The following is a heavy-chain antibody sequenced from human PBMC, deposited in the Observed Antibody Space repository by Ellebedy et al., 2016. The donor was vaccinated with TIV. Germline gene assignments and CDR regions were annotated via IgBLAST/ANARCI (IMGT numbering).Heavy chain of an antibody. CDR1: GYTFSTHY. CDR2: VDPTGGSP. V-gene: IGHV1-46*01. D-gene: IGHD3-9*01. CDR3: ARFEASSFEY. Sequence: ASVKVSCKASGYTFSTHYIHWVRQAPGQGLEWMGIVDPTGGSPTSSQKFQGRLTMTRDTSTSTVSMELSSLRSEDTAIYYCARFEASSFEYWGQGTLVTVSS. J-gene: IGHJ4*02.